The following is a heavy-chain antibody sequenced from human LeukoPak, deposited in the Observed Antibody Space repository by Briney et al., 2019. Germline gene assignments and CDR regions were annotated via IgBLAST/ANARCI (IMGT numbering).Heavy chain of an antibody. CDR3: ARDVTDY. CDR1: GFTFSSYW. J-gene: IGHJ4*02. CDR2: IKQDGSEK. V-gene: IGHV3-7*01. Sequence: GGSLRLSCTASGFTFSSYWIHWVRQAPGKGLEWVANIKQDGSEKYYVDSVKGRFTISRDNAKNSLYLQMNSLRAEDTAVYYCARDVTDYWGQGTLVTVSS. D-gene: IGHD2-21*02.